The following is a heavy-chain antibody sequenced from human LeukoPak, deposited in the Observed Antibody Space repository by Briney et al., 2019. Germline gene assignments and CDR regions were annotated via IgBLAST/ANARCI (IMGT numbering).Heavy chain of an antibody. CDR2: IKEDGSEK. J-gene: IGHJ4*02. D-gene: IGHD6-19*01. V-gene: IGHV3-7*04. Sequence: PGGSLRLSCAASGFTFSSYAMSWVRQAPGKGLEWVANIKEDGSEKYYVDSVKGRFTISRDNAKNSLYLQMNSLRVEDTAVYYCGGGSGWSHGYWGQGNLVTVSS. CDR3: GGGSGWSHGY. CDR1: GFTFSSYA.